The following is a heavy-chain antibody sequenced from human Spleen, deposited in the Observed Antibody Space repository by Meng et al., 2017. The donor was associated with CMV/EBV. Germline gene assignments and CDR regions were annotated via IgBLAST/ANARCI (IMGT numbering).Heavy chain of an antibody. V-gene: IGHV3-7*01. CDR2: IKQDGSEK. D-gene: IGHD6-19*01. J-gene: IGHJ6*02. CDR1: GFTFSSYW. CDR3: ARDPLLSGRYGMDV. Sequence: GESLKISCAASGFTFSSYWMSWVRQAPGKGLEWVANIKQDGSEKYYVDSVKGRFTISRDNAKNSLYLQMNSLRAEDTAVYYCARDPLLSGRYGMDVWGQGTTVTVSS.